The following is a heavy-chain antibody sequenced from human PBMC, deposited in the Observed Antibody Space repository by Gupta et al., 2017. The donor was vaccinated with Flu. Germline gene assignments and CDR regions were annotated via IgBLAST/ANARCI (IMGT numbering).Heavy chain of an antibody. CDR2: ISSSSSYI. V-gene: IGHV3-21*01. Sequence: EVHLVESGGGLVKPGGSLRLSCAASGVTFSSYSMSWVRQAPGRGLEWVSSISSSSSYIYYADSLKGRFTISRDNAKNSLFLQMNSLRAEDTAVYYCVRAWTQGHAFDIWGQGTMVTVSS. J-gene: IGHJ3*02. CDR3: VRAWTQGHAFDI. D-gene: IGHD1-1*01. CDR1: GVTFSSYS.